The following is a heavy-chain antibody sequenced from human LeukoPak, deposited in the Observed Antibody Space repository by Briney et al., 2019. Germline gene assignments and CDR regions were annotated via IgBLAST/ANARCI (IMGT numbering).Heavy chain of an antibody. D-gene: IGHD1-26*01. CDR3: ARDAGSWELLG. Sequence: EASVKVSCKASGGTFSSYAISWVRQAPGQGLEWMGRIIPIFGIANYAQKFQGRVTITADKSTSTAYMELSSLRSEDTAVYYCARDAGSWELLGWGQETLVTVSS. CDR1: GGTFSSYA. CDR2: IIPIFGIA. J-gene: IGHJ4*02. V-gene: IGHV1-69*04.